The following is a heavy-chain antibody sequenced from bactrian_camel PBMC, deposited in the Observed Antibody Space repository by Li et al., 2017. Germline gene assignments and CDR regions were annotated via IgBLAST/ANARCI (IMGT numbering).Heavy chain of an antibody. V-gene: IGHV3S53*01. Sequence: VQLVESGGGSVQAGGSLRLSCTASGSVDSTYCMGWVRQVSRKEFEMVAAIDNDGSTTFADSVKGRFTISKDNAKKNTLYLQMNNLKPEDTAMYYRTAESLCAWLGTTEEYFWGQGTQVTVSS. J-gene: IGHJ4*01. D-gene: IGHD5*01. CDR2: IDNDGST. CDR1: GSVDSTYC. CDR3: TAESLCAWLGTTEEYF.